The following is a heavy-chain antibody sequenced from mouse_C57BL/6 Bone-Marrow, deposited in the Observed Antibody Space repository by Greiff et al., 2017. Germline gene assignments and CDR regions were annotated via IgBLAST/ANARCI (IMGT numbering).Heavy chain of an antibody. V-gene: IGHV5-6*01. CDR2: ISSGGSYT. CDR3: CYCNYGY. D-gene: IGHD2-1*01. Sequence: EVKVVESGGDLVKPGGSLKLSCAASGFTFSSYGMSWVRQTPDKRLEWVATISSGGSYTYYPDSVKGRFTISRDNAKNTLYLQMSSLKSEDTAMYYCCYCNYGYWDQGTTLTVSA. J-gene: IGHJ2*01. CDR1: GFTFSSYG.